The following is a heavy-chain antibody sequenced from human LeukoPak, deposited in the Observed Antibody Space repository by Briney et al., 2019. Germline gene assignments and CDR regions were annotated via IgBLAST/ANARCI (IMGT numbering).Heavy chain of an antibody. CDR3: ASMVRGVIGY. CDR1: GGSITSSDYY. D-gene: IGHD3-10*01. Sequence: SETLSLTCSVSGGSITSSDYYWGWIRQPPGNGLEWIGSIYYSGSTYYNPSLKSRVTISVDTSRNQFSLKLSSVTAADTAVYYCASMVRGVIGYWGQGTLVTVSS. V-gene: IGHV4-39*07. CDR2: IYYSGST. J-gene: IGHJ4*02.